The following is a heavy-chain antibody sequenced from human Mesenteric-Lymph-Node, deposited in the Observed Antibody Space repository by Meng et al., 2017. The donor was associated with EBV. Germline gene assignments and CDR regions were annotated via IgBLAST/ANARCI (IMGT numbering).Heavy chain of an antibody. V-gene: IGHV1-69*01. CDR3: VEGGSCRGGTCYSFDF. Sequence: VRLGAGGRKPGSSVTLSCKASGGTFRDYAFSWVRQAPGQGLEWMGGFIPIFATAKYAQKFQGRVTITADESTSTVYMELSSLRSEDTAVYYCVEGGSCRGGTCYSFDFWGQGTLVTVSS. CDR2: FIPIFATA. CDR1: GGTFRDYA. J-gene: IGHJ4*02. D-gene: IGHD2-15*01.